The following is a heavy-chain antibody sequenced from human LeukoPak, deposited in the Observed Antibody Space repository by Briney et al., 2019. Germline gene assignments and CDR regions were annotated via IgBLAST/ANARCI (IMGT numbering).Heavy chain of an antibody. J-gene: IGHJ3*02. CDR3: ARRLRFNAFDI. V-gene: IGHV3-66*01. CDR2: IYSGGST. D-gene: IGHD5-12*01. CDR1: GFTVSSNY. Sequence: GGSLRLSRAASGFTVSSNYMSWVRQAPGKGLEWVSVIYSGGSTYYADSVKGRFTISRDNSKNTLYLQMNSLRAEDTAVYYCARRLRFNAFDIWGQGTMVTVSS.